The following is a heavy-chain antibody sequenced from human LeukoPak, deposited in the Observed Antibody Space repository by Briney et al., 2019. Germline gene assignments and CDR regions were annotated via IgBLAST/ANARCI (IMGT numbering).Heavy chain of an antibody. V-gene: IGHV3-74*01. Sequence: GGSLRLSCAASGFAFSNYWMHWVRQAPGKGLECVSRINRDGTNTNYADSVKGRFTISRDNAKNTLYLQMNSLRVDDMAVYYCARDLGYGDYWGQGILVTVSP. CDR2: INRDGTNT. D-gene: IGHD5-12*01. CDR1: GFAFSNYW. CDR3: ARDLGYGDY. J-gene: IGHJ4*02.